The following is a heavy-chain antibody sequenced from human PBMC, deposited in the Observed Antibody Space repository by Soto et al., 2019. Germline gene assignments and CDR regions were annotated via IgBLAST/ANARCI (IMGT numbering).Heavy chain of an antibody. V-gene: IGHV3-9*01. D-gene: IGHD3-3*01. Sequence: GGSLRLSCAASGFTFDGYAMHWVRQGPGKGLEWVSGISWNSGGIGYADSVKGRFTISRDNAKNSMYLQMNSLSAEDTAVYYWARAGILALYDAFDIWGQGTMVTVSS. CDR1: GFTFDGYA. J-gene: IGHJ3*02. CDR3: ARAGILALYDAFDI. CDR2: ISWNSGGI.